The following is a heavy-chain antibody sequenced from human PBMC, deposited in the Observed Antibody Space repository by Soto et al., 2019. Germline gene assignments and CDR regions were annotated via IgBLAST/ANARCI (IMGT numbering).Heavy chain of an antibody. CDR3: ARDLDSLYYFDY. J-gene: IGHJ4*02. V-gene: IGHV3-33*01. D-gene: IGHD1-1*01. Sequence: VGSLRLSCAASGFTFSSYGMHWVRQAPGKGLEWVAVIWYDGSNKYYADSVKGRFTISRDNSKNTLYLQMNSLRAEDTAVYYCARDLDSLYYFDYWGQGTLVTVSS. CDR1: GFTFSSYG. CDR2: IWYDGSNK.